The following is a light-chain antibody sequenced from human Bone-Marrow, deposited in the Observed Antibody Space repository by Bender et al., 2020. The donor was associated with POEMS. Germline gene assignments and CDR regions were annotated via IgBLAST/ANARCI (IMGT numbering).Light chain of an antibody. Sequence: SYELTQPPSVSVSPGQTARITCSGDALPKQYAYWYQQRPGQAPVLMIYRDKERPSGIPERFSGSSSGTTVTLTISGVQAEDEGDYYCQSADSSGAYAFGSGTKVTVL. CDR1: ALPKQY. V-gene: IGLV3-25*03. CDR3: QSADSSGAYA. J-gene: IGLJ1*01. CDR2: RDK.